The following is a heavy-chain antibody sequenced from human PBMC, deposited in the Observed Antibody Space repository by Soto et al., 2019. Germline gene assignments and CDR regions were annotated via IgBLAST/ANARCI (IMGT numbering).Heavy chain of an antibody. CDR1: GGSISSSNW. J-gene: IGHJ6*02. D-gene: IGHD3-22*01. CDR2: IYHSGST. V-gene: IGHV4-4*02. Sequence: QVQLQESGPGLVKPSGTLSLTCAVSGGSISSSNWWSWVRQPPGKGLEWIGEIYHSGSTNYNPSLKSRVTLSVDKSKNQFSLKLGSVTAADTAVYYCARSPDSSGYYPRWYYYGMDVWGQGTTVTVSS. CDR3: ARSPDSSGYYPRWYYYGMDV.